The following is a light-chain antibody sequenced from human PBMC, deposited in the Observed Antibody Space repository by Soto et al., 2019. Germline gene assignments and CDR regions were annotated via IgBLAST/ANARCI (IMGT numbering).Light chain of an antibody. V-gene: IGLV2-8*01. Sequence: QSALTQPPSASGSPGQSVTISCTGTSSDVGTYKYVSWYQQHPGKAPKLLIYEVSNRPSGVPDRFSGSKSGSTASLTVSGLQAEDEPDYYCSSYAGSNNLGLFGGGTKVTVL. CDR3: SSYAGSNNLGL. CDR1: SSDVGTYKY. CDR2: EVS. J-gene: IGLJ2*01.